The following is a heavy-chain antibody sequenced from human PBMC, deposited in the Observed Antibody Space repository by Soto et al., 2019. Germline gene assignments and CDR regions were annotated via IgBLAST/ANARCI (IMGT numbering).Heavy chain of an antibody. CDR1: GYSFTSYW. Sequence: GESLKISCKGSGYSFTSYWISWVRQMPGKGLEWMGRIDPSDSYTNYSPSFQGHVTISADKSISTAYLQWSSLKASDTAMYYCVATAGYCTNGVCYTDYWGQGTLVTVSS. V-gene: IGHV5-10-1*01. J-gene: IGHJ4*02. D-gene: IGHD2-8*01. CDR2: IDPSDSYT. CDR3: VATAGYCTNGVCYTDY.